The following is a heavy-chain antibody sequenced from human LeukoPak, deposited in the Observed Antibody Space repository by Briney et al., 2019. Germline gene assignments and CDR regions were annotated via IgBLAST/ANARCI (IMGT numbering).Heavy chain of an antibody. CDR3: ARAPAGPVGLNY. CDR2: INHSGST. J-gene: IGHJ4*02. D-gene: IGHD2-2*01. V-gene: IGHV4-39*07. Sequence: SGPGLVKPSETLSLTCTVSGGSISSSSYYWGWIRQPPGKGLEWIGEINHSGSTNYNPSLKSRVTISVDTSKNQFSLKLSSVTAADTAVYYCARAPAGPVGLNYWGQGTLVTVSS. CDR1: GGSISSSSYY.